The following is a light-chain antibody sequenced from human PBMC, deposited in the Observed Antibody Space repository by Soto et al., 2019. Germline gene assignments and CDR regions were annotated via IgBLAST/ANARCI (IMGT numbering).Light chain of an antibody. CDR2: QVT. V-gene: IGLV2-14*01. J-gene: IGLJ1*01. CDR3: SSYTGSTNYV. CDR1: SSDVGIYNY. Sequence: QSGLTPPASVSGSPGQSLTISCTATSSDVGIYNYVSWYQQHPGKAPKLMIYQVTNRPSGVSNRFSGSKSGNTASLTISGLQAEDEADYYCSSYTGSTNYVFGTGTKVTVL.